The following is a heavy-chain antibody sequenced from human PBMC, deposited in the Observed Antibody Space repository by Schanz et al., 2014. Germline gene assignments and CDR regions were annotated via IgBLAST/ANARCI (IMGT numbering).Heavy chain of an antibody. D-gene: IGHD3-10*02. CDR1: GFTFSDSW. CDR2: ISYDGTIK. V-gene: IGHV3-30*18. CDR3: AKGKYERLKNVRDVRDWDA. Sequence: VQLVESGGGLVQPGGSLRLSCAASGFTFSDSWMHWVRQAPGKGLEWVALISYDGTIKVHADSVKGRFIISRDNSNNTLILQINRLSTDDAALYYCAKGKYERLKNVRDVRDWDAWGQGTLVTVSS. J-gene: IGHJ5*02.